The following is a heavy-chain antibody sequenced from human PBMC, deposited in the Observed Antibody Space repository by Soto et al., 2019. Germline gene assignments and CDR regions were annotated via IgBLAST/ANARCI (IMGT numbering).Heavy chain of an antibody. CDR2: ISYDGSNH. CDR1: GFNVGFYA. CDR3: ARDPVTKYYGSGSKVDF. J-gene: IGHJ4*02. V-gene: IGHV3-30-3*01. Sequence: QVQLVESGGGVVQPGRSLRLSCAASGFNVGFYAMHWVRQAPGKGLEWVAVISYDGSNHYHADSVKGRFTISRDNSRNTLYLQMNSLRPEDTAIYFCARDPVTKYYGSGSKVDFWGQGTLVIVSS. D-gene: IGHD3-10*01.